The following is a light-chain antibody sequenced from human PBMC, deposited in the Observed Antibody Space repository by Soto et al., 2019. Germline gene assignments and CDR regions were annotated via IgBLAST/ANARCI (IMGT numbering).Light chain of an antibody. CDR2: RNN. V-gene: IGLV1-47*01. J-gene: IGLJ2*01. Sequence: QLVLTQPPSASGTPGQRVSISCSGSSSNIGSNYLYWYQQFPGTAPKLLIYRNNQRPSGVPDRFSGSKSGTSASLAISGLRSEDEADYYCAAWDDSLSGLVVFGGGTKLTVL. CDR3: AAWDDSLSGLVV. CDR1: SSNIGSNY.